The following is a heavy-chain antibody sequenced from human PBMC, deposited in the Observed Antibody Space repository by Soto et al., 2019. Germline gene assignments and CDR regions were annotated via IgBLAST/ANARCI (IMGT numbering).Heavy chain of an antibody. V-gene: IGHV4-30-2*03. CDR3: AWRSSRRSPHFDY. CDR1: GGSISSGGYS. CDR2: IYYSGST. D-gene: IGHD6-13*01. Sequence: QLQLQESGSGLVKPSQTLSLTCAVSGGSISSGGYSWSWIRQPPGKGLEWIGYIYYSGSTYYNPSLKSRVTISVDTSKNQFSLKLSSVTAADTAVYYCAWRSSRRSPHFDYWGQGTLVTVSS. J-gene: IGHJ4*02.